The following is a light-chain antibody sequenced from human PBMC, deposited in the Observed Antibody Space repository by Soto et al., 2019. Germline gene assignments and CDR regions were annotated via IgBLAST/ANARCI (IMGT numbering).Light chain of an antibody. J-gene: IGKJ5*01. V-gene: IGKV3-11*01. CDR2: DTS. Sequence: EIVLTQSPATLSLSPGERATLSCRASQSVSIYLAWYQQKPGQAPRLLIYDTSNRAAGIPARFSARGSGTDFNLIISSLEPEDSAVYYCQDRSSWPPITCRLGTRLEI. CDR3: QDRSSWPPIT. CDR1: QSVSIY.